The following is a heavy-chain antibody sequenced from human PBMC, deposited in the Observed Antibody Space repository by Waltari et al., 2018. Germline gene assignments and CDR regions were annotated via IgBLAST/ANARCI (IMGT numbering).Heavy chain of an antibody. CDR1: GGTCSTNG. J-gene: IGHJ5*02. D-gene: IGHD6-13*01. Sequence: QVQLVQSGAEVRKPGPSVKVSCKSSGGTCSTNGTSWVRQAPGHGLEYMGGIVPLFGAIHYAQKFRGRVTITADECTSTTYMEMSNLKSEDTAVYCCARGGIEHQLSPNWFDPCGQGTLVNVSS. V-gene: IGHV1-69*01. CDR2: IVPLFGAI. CDR3: ARGGIEHQLSPNWFDP.